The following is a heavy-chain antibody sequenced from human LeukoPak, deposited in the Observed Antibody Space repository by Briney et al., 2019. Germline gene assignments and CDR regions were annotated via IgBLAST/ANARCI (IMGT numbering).Heavy chain of an antibody. CDR2: IYYSGST. CDR1: GGSISSGGYY. V-gene: IGHV4-31*03. J-gene: IGHJ6*03. D-gene: IGHD5-18*01. Sequence: PSETLSLTCTVSGGSISSGGYYWSWIRQHPGKGLEWIGYIYYSGSTYYNPSLKSRVTMSVDTSKNQFSLKLSSVTAADTAVYYCARDRNTVMDSYYYYYMDVWGKGTPVTVSS. CDR3: ARDRNTVMDSYYYYYMDV.